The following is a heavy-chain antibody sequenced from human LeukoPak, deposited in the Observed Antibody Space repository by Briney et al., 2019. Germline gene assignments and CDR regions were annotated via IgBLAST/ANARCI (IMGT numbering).Heavy chain of an antibody. Sequence: GGSLRLSCAASGFTFSSYAMHWVRQAPGKGLEWVAVISYDGSNKYYADSVKGRFTISRDNSKNTLYLQMSSLRVEDTAVYYCARTRGRSSGFPYYFDFWGQGTLVTVSS. CDR3: ARTRGRSSGFPYYFDF. CDR2: ISYDGSNK. D-gene: IGHD3-22*01. V-gene: IGHV3-30*04. J-gene: IGHJ4*02. CDR1: GFTFSSYA.